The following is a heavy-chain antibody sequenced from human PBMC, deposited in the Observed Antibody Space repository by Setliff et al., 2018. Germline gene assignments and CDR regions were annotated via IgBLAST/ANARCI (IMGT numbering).Heavy chain of an antibody. CDR1: GGSINNYF. CDR2: LYTSGIS. D-gene: IGHD3-16*01. V-gene: IGHV4-4*07. Sequence: SETLSLTCTVSGGSINNYFWTWIRQPAGKGLEWIGRLYTSGISNYNPSLKSRVTMSVDTSKNQFSLNLTPVTAADTAVYYCARENADYARSFDPWGQGTLVTVSS. J-gene: IGHJ5*02. CDR3: ARENADYARSFDP.